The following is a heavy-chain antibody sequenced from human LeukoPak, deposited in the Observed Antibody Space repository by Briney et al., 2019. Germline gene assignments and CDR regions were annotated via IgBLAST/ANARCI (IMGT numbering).Heavy chain of an antibody. CDR2: IYYSGST. CDR3: ARGSYSSSWSRFRVGYYGMDV. CDR1: GGSISSGGYY. Sequence: PSETLSLTCTVSGGSISSGGYYWSWIRQHPGKGLEWIGYIYYSGSTNYNPSLKSRVTISVDTSKNQFSLKLSSVTAADTAVYYCARGSYSSSWSRFRVGYYGMDVWGKGTTVTVSS. J-gene: IGHJ6*04. V-gene: IGHV4-61*08. D-gene: IGHD6-13*01.